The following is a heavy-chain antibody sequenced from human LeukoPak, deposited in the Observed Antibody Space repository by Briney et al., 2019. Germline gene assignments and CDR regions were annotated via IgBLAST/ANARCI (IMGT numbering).Heavy chain of an antibody. CDR2: IYTSGST. CDR3: ARGGRIAAAGTSRYYYYGMDV. J-gene: IGHJ6*02. D-gene: IGHD6-13*01. CDR1: GGSISSSY. Sequence: PSKTLSLTCTLPGGSISSSYWSWIRQPARKGLGWIGRIYTSGSTNYNPSLKCRVTMSVDTSKNQFSLKLSSVTAADTAVYYCARGGRIAAAGTSRYYYYGMDVWGQGTTVTVSS. V-gene: IGHV4-4*07.